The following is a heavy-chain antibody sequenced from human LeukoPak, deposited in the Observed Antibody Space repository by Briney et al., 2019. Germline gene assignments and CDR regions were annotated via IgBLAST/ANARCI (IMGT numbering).Heavy chain of an antibody. Sequence: GSLRLSCAASGFTFSSYSMNWVRQAPGKGLEWVSSISSSSTYIYYADSVKGRFTISRDNAKNTLYLQMNSLRAEDTAVYYCAKDLYYGSGSPYNWFDPWGQGTLVTVSS. D-gene: IGHD3-10*01. V-gene: IGHV3-21*01. J-gene: IGHJ5*02. CDR1: GFTFSSYS. CDR2: ISSSSTYI. CDR3: AKDLYYGSGSPYNWFDP.